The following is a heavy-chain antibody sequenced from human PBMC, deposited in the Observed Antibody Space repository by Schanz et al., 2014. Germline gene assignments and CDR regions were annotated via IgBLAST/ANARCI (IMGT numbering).Heavy chain of an antibody. CDR3: ARDAADFYDILTEEDY. CDR2: IYYSGST. Sequence: QVQLQESGPGLLKPSETLSLTCTVSGGSISSGGYHWSWIRQHPGKGLEWIGYIYYSGSTYYNPSLKSRVTISVDTSKNQFSLNLSSATAADTAVYYCARDAADFYDILTEEDYWGQGTLVTVSS. V-gene: IGHV4-31*03. CDR1: GGSISSGGYH. J-gene: IGHJ4*02. D-gene: IGHD3-9*01.